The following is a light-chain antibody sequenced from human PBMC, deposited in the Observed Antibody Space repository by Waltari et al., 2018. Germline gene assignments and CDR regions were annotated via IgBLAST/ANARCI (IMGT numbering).Light chain of an antibody. CDR2: DVI. CDR1: AIDVGAYNY. V-gene: IGLV2-11*01. Sequence: QSALTQPASVPGSPGQSTTTPSRGSAIDVGAYNYVPWYQQRAGKAPKLIIYDVIKRPSGLPDRFSASKSGVTASLTISGLQAEDEAFYYCCSYAGTHTVIFGGGTNLTVL. CDR3: CSYAGTHTVI. J-gene: IGLJ2*01.